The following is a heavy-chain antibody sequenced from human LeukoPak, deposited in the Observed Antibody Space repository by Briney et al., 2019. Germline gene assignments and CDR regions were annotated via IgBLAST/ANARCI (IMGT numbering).Heavy chain of an antibody. V-gene: IGHV4-61*02. J-gene: IGHJ5*02. CDR2: IYTSGST. D-gene: IGHD2-2*01. CDR1: GGSISSGSYY. Sequence: SQTLSLTSTVSGGSISSGSYYWSWIRQPAGKGLEWIGRIYTSGSTNYNPSLKSRVTISVDTSKNQFSLKLSSVTAADTAVYYCARDPNIVVVPAAPQGFDPWGQGTLVTVSS. CDR3: ARDPNIVVVPAAPQGFDP.